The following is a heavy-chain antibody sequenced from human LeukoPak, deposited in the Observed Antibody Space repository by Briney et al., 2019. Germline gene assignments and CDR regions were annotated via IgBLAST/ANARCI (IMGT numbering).Heavy chain of an antibody. Sequence: GGSLRLSCAASGFSFSNSWMTWVRQSPGKGLEGVANIKQDGSETYDVDSVMGRFTISRLNAKNSVYLQMNSLRAEDTAVYYCARDRSISGVVTIDFWGQGTLVTVSS. J-gene: IGHJ4*02. CDR1: GFSFSNSW. CDR2: IKQDGSET. CDR3: ARDRSISGVVTIDF. D-gene: IGHD3-3*01. V-gene: IGHV3-7*01.